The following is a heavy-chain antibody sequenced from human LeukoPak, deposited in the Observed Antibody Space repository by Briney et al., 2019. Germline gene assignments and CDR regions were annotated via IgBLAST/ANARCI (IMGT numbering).Heavy chain of an antibody. CDR1: GGSISSYY. V-gene: IGHV4-4*07. Sequence: PSETLSLTCTVSGGSISSYYWSWMRQPAGKGLEGIGRIYTSGSTNYNPSLKSRVTMSVEPSKNQFSLKLRSVTGADTAVYYCARDPTPPNDAFDIWGQGTMVTVSS. J-gene: IGHJ3*02. CDR3: ARDPTPPNDAFDI. CDR2: IYTSGST.